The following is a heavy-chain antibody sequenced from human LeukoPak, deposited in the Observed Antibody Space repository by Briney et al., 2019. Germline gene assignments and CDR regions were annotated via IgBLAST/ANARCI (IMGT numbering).Heavy chain of an antibody. J-gene: IGHJ4*02. CDR1: GGSISSGSYY. Sequence: SETLSLTCTVSGGSISSGSYYWSWIRQPAGKGLEWIGRIYTSGSTNYNPSLKSRVTISVDTSKNQFSLKLSSVTAADTAVYYCASGYSSGWLFDYWGQGTLVTVSS. D-gene: IGHD6-19*01. CDR2: IYTSGST. V-gene: IGHV4-61*02. CDR3: ASGYSSGWLFDY.